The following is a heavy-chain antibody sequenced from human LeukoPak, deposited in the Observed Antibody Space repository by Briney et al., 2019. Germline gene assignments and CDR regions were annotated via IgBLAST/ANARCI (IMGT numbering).Heavy chain of an antibody. V-gene: IGHV3-48*01. CDR2: IGSSASIT. J-gene: IGHJ4*02. Sequence: GGSLRLSCAASGFTFNHFGLNWVRQAPGRGLEWVSYIGSSASITNYADAVEGRFTISRESATKSLHLQMDSLRVEDTAVYYCVRGIAGRIATFGVIRGGYFDYWGQGTLVTVSS. CDR3: VRGIAGRIATFGVIRGGYFDY. D-gene: IGHD3-3*01. CDR1: GFTFNHFG.